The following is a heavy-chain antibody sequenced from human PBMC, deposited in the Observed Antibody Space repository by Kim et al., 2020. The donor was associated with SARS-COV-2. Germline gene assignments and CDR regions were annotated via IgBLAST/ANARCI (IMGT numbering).Heavy chain of an antibody. V-gene: IGHV4-30-2*04. Sequence: TYYDPSLKSRVTISVDTSKNQFSLKLSSVTAADTAVYYCASSAAAGIFDYWGQGTLVTVSS. J-gene: IGHJ4*02. D-gene: IGHD6-13*01. CDR2: T. CDR3: ASSAAAGIFDY.